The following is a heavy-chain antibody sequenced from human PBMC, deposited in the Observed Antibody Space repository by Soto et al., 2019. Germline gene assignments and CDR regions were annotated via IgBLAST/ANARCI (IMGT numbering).Heavy chain of an antibody. V-gene: IGHV3-9*01. CDR1: GFTFEEGA. CDR2: ISWNSGSI. Sequence: FLMLSCAACGFTFEEGAMQWVRQAPGKGLEWVSGISWNSGSIGYADSVKGRFTISRDNAKNSLYLQMNSLRAEDTALYYCAKDNSGYQLLFQNWFDPWGQGTLVTVSS. CDR3: AKDNSGYQLLFQNWFDP. D-gene: IGHD2-2*01. J-gene: IGHJ5*02.